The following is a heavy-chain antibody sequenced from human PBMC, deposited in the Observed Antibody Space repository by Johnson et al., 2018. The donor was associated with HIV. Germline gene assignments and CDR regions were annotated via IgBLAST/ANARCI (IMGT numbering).Heavy chain of an antibody. V-gene: IGHV3-53*01. Sequence: VQLVESGGGLIQPGGSLRLSCAASGFIVRSNYMSWVRQAPGEGLEWVSLVYSGGSTSYADSVTGRITISRDNSKNTPYLQMNSLRAEDTAVYYCARDPSATYAFDIWGQGTMVTVSS. J-gene: IGHJ3*02. CDR3: ARDPSATYAFDI. CDR1: GFIVRSNY. CDR2: VYSGGST.